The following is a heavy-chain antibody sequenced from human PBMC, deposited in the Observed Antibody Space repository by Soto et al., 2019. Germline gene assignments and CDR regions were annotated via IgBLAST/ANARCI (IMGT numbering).Heavy chain of an antibody. CDR2: IYWNEDR. J-gene: IGHJ5*02. CDR1: GFSLFTAGVN. V-gene: IGHV2-5*01. CDR3: AHRDAKGAYDS. D-gene: IGHD3-3*01. Sequence: QITLKESGPTLVNPTQTLTLTCTFSGFSLFTAGVNVAWIRQSPGKAPEWLANIYWNEDRRYRPSLRNRLTITKNTSKNQVVLTMTNMGPLDTATDYCAHRDAKGAYDSWCQGTLVTVSS.